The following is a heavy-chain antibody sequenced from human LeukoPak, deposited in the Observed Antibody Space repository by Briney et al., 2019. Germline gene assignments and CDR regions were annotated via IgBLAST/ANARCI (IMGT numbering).Heavy chain of an antibody. CDR2: INHIGST. D-gene: IGHD5-12*01. J-gene: IGHJ4*02. CDR3: ARVGPSGYLYFFDY. Sequence: SITGTVSGGYISTYYWSWIRQPPGKGLEWIGHINHIGSTNYNPSLKSRVTMSVDTSKNQLSLNLNSVTAADTAMYYCARVGPSGYLYFFDYWGQGILVTVSS. V-gene: IGHV4-59*01. CDR1: GGYISTYY.